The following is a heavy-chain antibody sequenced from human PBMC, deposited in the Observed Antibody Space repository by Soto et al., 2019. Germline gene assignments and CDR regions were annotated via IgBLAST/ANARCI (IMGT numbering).Heavy chain of an antibody. V-gene: IGHV4-59*01. CDR1: GGSLDSYY. J-gene: IGHJ6*02. CDR3: ARDPPATRHGMDV. CDR2: IYYRGAT. Sequence: PSETLSLTCTVSGGSLDSYYWNWIRQSPEKGLEWIAYIYYRGATNYNPSFRSRATISLDTSKNQFSLNLRSVTAADTAVYFCARDPPATRHGMDVWGQGTTVTVSS.